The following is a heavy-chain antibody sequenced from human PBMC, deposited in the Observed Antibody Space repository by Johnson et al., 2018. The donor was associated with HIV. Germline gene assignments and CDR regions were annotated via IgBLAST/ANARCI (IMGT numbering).Heavy chain of an antibody. D-gene: IGHD2-15*01. CDR1: GFTVSSNY. Sequence: VQLVESGGDLVQPGGSLRLSCAASGFTVSSNYMSWVRQAPGEGLEWVSIIYSGGTTYYAESVKGRFVISRDNSKNTMYLQMNSLRAEDTALYYCARAPRWSQTFDLWGQGTMVTVSS. CDR2: IYSGGTT. CDR3: ARAPRWSQTFDL. V-gene: IGHV3-66*01. J-gene: IGHJ3*01.